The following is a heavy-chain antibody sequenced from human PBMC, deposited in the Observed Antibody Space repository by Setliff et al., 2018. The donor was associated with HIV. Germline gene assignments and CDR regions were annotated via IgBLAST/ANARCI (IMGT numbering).Heavy chain of an antibody. D-gene: IGHD1-26*01. J-gene: IGHJ3*02. V-gene: IGHV4-59*01. CDR3: ARDQAGATYYRAFDI. CDR2: IYYSGST. CDR1: RDSISSYY. Sequence: SQTLTLTTTASRDSISSYYWSWILQPQGKGLEWIGYIYYSGSTNYNPSLKSRVTISVDTSKNQFSLKLSSVTAADTAVYYCARDQAGATYYRAFDIWGQGTMVTVSS.